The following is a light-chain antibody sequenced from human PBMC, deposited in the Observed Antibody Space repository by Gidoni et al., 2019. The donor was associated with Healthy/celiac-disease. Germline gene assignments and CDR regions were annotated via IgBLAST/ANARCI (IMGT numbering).Light chain of an antibody. CDR3: QQYGSSSTWA. J-gene: IGKJ1*01. Sequence: EIVFPQSPATLSLSPGERATLSCAASQSVSSNYVAWYQQKPGLAPRLLFYDAFRRVTGIPDRFRASGAGTDFTLTISRLEPEDFAVYYCQQYGSSSTWAFGQGTKVEI. CDR2: DAF. CDR1: QSVSSNY. V-gene: IGKV3D-20*01.